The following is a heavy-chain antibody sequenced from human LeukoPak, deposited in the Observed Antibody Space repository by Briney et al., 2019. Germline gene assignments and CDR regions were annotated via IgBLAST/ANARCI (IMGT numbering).Heavy chain of an antibody. D-gene: IGHD6-19*01. CDR3: ARESAGGPDY. CDR1: GFTLSSHW. CDR2: IKQDGSEQ. Sequence: RSLRLSCAASGFTLSSHWMSWVRQAPGKGLEWVANIKQDGSEQYYVDSVRGRFTISRDNAKNSLCLQMNSLRAEDTAIYYCARESAGGPDYWGQGTLVTVSS. V-gene: IGHV3-7*05. J-gene: IGHJ4*02.